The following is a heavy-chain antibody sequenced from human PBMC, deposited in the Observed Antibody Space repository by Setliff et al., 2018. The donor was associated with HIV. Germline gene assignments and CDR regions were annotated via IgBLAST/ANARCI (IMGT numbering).Heavy chain of an antibody. D-gene: IGHD4-4*01. CDR2: ISRGGTII. V-gene: IGHV3-11*01. CDR1: GFTFSDYY. Sequence: AGGSLRLSCAASGFTFSDYYMSWIRQAPGKGLEWVSYISRGGTIIYYADSVKGRFTISRDNAKNSLYLQMNSLRAEDTAVYYCARDTELAYVDYWGRGTLVTVSS. J-gene: IGHJ4*02. CDR3: ARDTELAYVDY.